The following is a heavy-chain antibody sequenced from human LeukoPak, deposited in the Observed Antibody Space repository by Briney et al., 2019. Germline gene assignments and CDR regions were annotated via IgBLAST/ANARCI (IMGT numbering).Heavy chain of an antibody. CDR2: INHSGST. CDR3: ARVRAMKETNYCSGGSCFRRNAFDI. V-gene: IGHV4-34*01. CDR1: GGSFSGYY. Sequence: SETLSLTCAVYGGSFSGYYWSWIRQPPGKGLEWIGEINHSGSTNYNPSLKSRVTISVDTSKNQFSLKLSSVTAADTAVYYCARVRAMKETNYCSGGSCFRRNAFDIWGQGTMVTVSS. D-gene: IGHD2-15*01. J-gene: IGHJ3*02.